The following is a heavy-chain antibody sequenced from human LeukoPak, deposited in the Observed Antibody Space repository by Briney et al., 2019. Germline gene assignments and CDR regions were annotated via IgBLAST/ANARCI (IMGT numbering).Heavy chain of an antibody. CDR2: IYYSGST. V-gene: IGHV4-39*01. J-gene: IGHJ4*02. CDR1: GGSISSSSYY. D-gene: IGHD3-22*01. CDR3: ARSYRGAEKYDSSGLDY. Sequence: PSETLSLTCTVSGGSISSSSYYWGWIRQHPGKGLEWIGSIYYSGSTYYNPSLKSRVTISVDTSKNQFSLELSSVTAADTAVYCCARSYRGAEKYDSSGLDYWGQGTLVTVSS.